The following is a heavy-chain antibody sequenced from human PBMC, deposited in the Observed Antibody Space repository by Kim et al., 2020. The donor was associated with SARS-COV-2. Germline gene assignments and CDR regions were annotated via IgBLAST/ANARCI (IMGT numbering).Heavy chain of an antibody. J-gene: IGHJ4*02. D-gene: IGHD3-22*01. CDR1: GFTFSSYG. CDR3: ATERYYYDSSGYSPSFDY. Sequence: GGSLRLSCAASGFTFSSYGMHWVRQAPGKGLEWVAVISYDGSNKYYADSVKGRFTISRDNSKNTLYLQMNSLRAEDTAVYYCATERYYYDSSGYSPSFDYWGQGTLVTVSS. CDR2: ISYDGSNK. V-gene: IGHV3-30*03.